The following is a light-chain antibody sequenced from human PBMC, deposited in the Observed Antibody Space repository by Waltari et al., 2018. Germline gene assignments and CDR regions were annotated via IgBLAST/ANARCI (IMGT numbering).Light chain of an antibody. V-gene: IGKV3-20*01. CDR3: QQLGSSPIT. CDR2: GAS. CDR1: QSVTNNN. J-gene: IGKJ5*01. Sequence: EIVLTQSPGTMSLSPGERASLSCRASQSVTNNNLAWSQQKPGQAPRLLIYGASRRATGIPDRFSGNGAWTDFTLTISRLEPEDFAVYYCQQLGSSPITFGQGTRLEMK.